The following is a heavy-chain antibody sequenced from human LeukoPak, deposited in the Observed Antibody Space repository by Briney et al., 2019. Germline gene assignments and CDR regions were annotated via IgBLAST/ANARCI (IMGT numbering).Heavy chain of an antibody. Sequence: LETLSLTCAVYGVSFSGYYWSWLRQPPGKGLEWLGEINHSGSTNYNPSLKSRVTISVDTSKNQFSLKLRSVTAADTAVYYCARADIVVVPAATDGGGGMDVWGKGTTVTVSS. V-gene: IGHV4-34*01. CDR2: INHSGST. J-gene: IGHJ6*04. CDR3: ARADIVVVPAATDGGGGMDV. D-gene: IGHD2-2*01. CDR1: GVSFSGYY.